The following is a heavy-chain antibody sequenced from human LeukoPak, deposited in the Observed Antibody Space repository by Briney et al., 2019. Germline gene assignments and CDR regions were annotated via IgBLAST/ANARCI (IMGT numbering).Heavy chain of an antibody. CDR1: GGSISSSSYY. Sequence: PSETLSLTCTVSGGSISSSSYYWGWIRQPPGKGLEWIGSIYYSGSTYYNPSLKSRVTISVDASKNQFSLKLSSVTAADTAVYYCVRHEAYDSSGYHLAHFDYWGQGNLVTVSP. D-gene: IGHD3-22*01. V-gene: IGHV4-39*01. CDR2: IYYSGST. J-gene: IGHJ4*02. CDR3: VRHEAYDSSGYHLAHFDY.